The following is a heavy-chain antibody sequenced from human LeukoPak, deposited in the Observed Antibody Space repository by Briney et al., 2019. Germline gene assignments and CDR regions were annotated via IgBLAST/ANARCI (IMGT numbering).Heavy chain of an antibody. D-gene: IGHD3-9*01. CDR1: GYTFTGYY. J-gene: IGHJ5*02. V-gene: IGHV1-2*02. CDR3: ARETNDYDILTGLFDP. Sequence: ASVKVSCKASGYTFTGYYMHWVRQAPGQGLEWMGWINPNSGGTNYAQKFQGRVTMTRDTSISTAYMELSRLRSDDTAVYYCARETNDYDILTGLFDPWGQGTLVTVSS. CDR2: INPNSGGT.